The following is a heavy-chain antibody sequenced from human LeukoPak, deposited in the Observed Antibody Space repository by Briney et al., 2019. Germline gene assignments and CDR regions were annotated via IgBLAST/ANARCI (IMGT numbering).Heavy chain of an antibody. D-gene: IGHD6-19*01. CDR3: VRDLGSPVAFDWIFFDY. J-gene: IGHJ4*02. Sequence: GASVKVACKASGYTFISFGISWVRQAPGQGLKWMGWISGYNANTDYAQRLQGRVTMTTDTSTNTAYMEVRNLRSDDTAVYYCVRDLGSPVAFDWIFFDYWGQGTLVTVSS. CDR2: ISGYNANT. CDR1: GYTFISFG. V-gene: IGHV1-18*01.